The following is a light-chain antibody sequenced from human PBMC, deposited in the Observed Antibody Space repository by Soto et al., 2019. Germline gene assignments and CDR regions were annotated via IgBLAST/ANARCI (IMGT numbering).Light chain of an antibody. V-gene: IGKV3-11*01. CDR2: DAS. J-gene: IGKJ1*01. CDR3: QQYNNWPRT. Sequence: EIVLTQSPGTVSLSPGERATLSCRASQTIITSVAWYQQKPGQAPRLLIYDASNRATGIPARFSGGGSGTDFTLTISSLEPEDFAVYYCQQYNNWPRTFGQGTKVDIK. CDR1: QTIITS.